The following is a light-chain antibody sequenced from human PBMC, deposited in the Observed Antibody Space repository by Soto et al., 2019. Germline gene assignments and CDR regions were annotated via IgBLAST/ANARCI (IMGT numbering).Light chain of an antibody. Sequence: EIVLTQSPGTLSLSPGDRATLSCRPSQSVYSSYLSWYQQKPGQAPRLLISDASTRATGIPARFSGSGSGTEFTLTVSSLQSEDFAVYYCQQYIKWPITFGQGTRLEIK. J-gene: IGKJ5*01. CDR1: QSVYSSY. CDR2: DAS. CDR3: QQYIKWPIT. V-gene: IGKV3-15*01.